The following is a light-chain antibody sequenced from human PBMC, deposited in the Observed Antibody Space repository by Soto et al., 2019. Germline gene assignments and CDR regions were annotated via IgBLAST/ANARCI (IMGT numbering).Light chain of an antibody. CDR1: TSNIGSNY. J-gene: IGLJ1*01. V-gene: IGLV1-47*01. Sequence: QSLRTVPPSSTVTPGQVVTFSCSGSTSNIGSNYVYWYQQLPGTAPKLLIYRNNQRPSGVPDRFSGSKSGTSASLAISGLRSDDEADYFCATWDDSLNGFYVFGTGTKVTAL. CDR3: ATWDDSLNGFYV. CDR2: RNN.